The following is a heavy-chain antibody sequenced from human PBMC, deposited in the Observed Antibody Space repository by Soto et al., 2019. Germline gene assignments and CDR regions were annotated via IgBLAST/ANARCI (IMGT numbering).Heavy chain of an antibody. CDR2: IYHSGST. CDR3: ARERPDGSRLDP. D-gene: IGHD6-13*01. J-gene: IGHJ5*02. Sequence: PSETLSLTCAVSGGSISSGGSSWSWIRQPPGKGLEWIGYIYHSGSTYYNPSLKSRVTISVDRSKNQFSLKLSSVTAADTAVYYCARERPDGSRLDPWGQGTLVTVSS. CDR1: GGSISSGGSS. V-gene: IGHV4-30-2*01.